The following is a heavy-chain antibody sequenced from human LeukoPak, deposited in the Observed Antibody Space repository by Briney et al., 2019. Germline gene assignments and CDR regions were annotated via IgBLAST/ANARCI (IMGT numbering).Heavy chain of an antibody. D-gene: IGHD6-19*01. V-gene: IGHV3-30*18. Sequence: GGSLRLSCAASGFSFISYGMHWVRQAPGKGLEWVGVISDDGRRKDYADSVKGRFTISRDNSKDTLYLQMNSLRAEDTALYYCAKAREIAVAGSLDPWGQGTLVTVSS. CDR1: GFSFISYG. CDR3: AKAREIAVAGSLDP. J-gene: IGHJ5*02. CDR2: ISDDGRRK.